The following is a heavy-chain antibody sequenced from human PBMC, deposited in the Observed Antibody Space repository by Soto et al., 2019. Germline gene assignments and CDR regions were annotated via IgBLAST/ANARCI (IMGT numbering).Heavy chain of an antibody. Sequence: QVQLQESGPGLVKPSETLSLTCTVSGGSMSSYYWSWIRQPPVKGLEWIAFIYYTGSTNYNPSLTSRLAKPVDTSKNQFSLKPSSVTAADMPVYYCARHLVPPASDVFDIWGQGTLVAVSS. J-gene: IGHJ3*02. CDR3: ARHLVPPASDVFDI. CDR2: IYYTGST. V-gene: IGHV4-59*08. D-gene: IGHD2-2*01. CDR1: GGSMSSYY.